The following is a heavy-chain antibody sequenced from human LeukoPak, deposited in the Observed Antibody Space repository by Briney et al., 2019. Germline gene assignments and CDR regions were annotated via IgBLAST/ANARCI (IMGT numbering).Heavy chain of an antibody. V-gene: IGHV3-30*04. D-gene: IGHD3-16*01. CDR3: AKGGSVYYYYYYGMDV. CDR2: ISYDGSNK. J-gene: IGHJ6*02. CDR1: GFTFSSYA. Sequence: PGGSLRLSCAASGFTFSSYAMHWVRQAPGKGLEWVAVISYDGSNKYYADSVKGRFTISRDNSKNTLYLQMNSLRAEDTAVYYCAKGGSVYYYYYYGMDVWGQGTTVTVSS.